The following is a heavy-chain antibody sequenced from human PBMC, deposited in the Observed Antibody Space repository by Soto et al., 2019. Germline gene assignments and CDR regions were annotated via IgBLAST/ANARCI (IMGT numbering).Heavy chain of an antibody. D-gene: IGHD2-21*01. CDR1: GFTFSYYG. Sequence: QVQLVESGGGVVQPGRSLRLSCAASGFTFSYYGMHWVRQAPGKGLECVALISSDGSNLFYADSVKGRFTISRDNSKNTLYLQMNSLRAEDTAVYYCAKNTGGNSYYFDFWVQGTLVTVSS. CDR2: ISSDGSNL. CDR3: AKNTGGNSYYFDF. J-gene: IGHJ4*02. V-gene: IGHV3-30*18.